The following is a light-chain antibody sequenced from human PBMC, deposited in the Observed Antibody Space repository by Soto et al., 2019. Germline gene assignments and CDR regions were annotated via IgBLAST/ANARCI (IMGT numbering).Light chain of an antibody. Sequence: EIVLTQSPATLSLSPGERATLSCMASQSVSIFLAWYQQKPGQAPRLLIYGATTRPTGIPARFSGSGSGTEFTLTISSLQSEDFAVYYCQQYNNWPRTFGQGSKVDI. CDR3: QQYNNWPRT. CDR2: GAT. J-gene: IGKJ1*01. CDR1: QSVSIF. V-gene: IGKV3-15*01.